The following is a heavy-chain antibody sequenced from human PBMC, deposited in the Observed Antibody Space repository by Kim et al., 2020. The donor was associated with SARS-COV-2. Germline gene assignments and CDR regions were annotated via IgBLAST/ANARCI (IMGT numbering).Heavy chain of an antibody. J-gene: IGHJ6*02. CDR3: ARDASRLVFPNSDQQWLVEGGDYYYYYGMDV. V-gene: IGHV1-46*01. D-gene: IGHD6-19*01. Sequence: ASVKVSCKASGYTFTSYYMHWVRQAPGQGLEWMGIINPSGGSTSYAQKFQGRVTMTRDTSTSTVYMELSSLRSEDTAVYYCARDASRLVFPNSDQQWLVEGGDYYYYYGMDVWGQGTTVTVSS. CDR2: INPSGGST. CDR1: GYTFTSYY.